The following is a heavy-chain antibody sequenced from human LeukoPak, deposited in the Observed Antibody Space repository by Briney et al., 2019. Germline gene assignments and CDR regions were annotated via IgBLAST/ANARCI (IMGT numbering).Heavy chain of an antibody. CDR3: ARSSSWSNYDY. D-gene: IGHD6-13*01. J-gene: IGHJ4*02. CDR1: GGSISSSSFY. V-gene: IGHV4-39*07. Sequence: PSETLSLTCTVSGGSISSSSFYWGWIRQPPGKGLEWIGSIYYSGRTYYNPSLKSRVTISVDTSKNQFSLKLSSVTAADTAVYYCARSSSWSNYDYWGQGTLVTVSS. CDR2: IYYSGRT.